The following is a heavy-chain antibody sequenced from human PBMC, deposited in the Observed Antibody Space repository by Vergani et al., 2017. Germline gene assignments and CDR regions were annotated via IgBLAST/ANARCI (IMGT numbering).Heavy chain of an antibody. CDR1: GYSFTSYW. Sequence: EVQLVQSGAEVKKPGESLKISCKGSGYSFTSYWIGWVRQMPGKGLEWVGIIYPGDSDTRYSPSFQGQVTISADKSISTAYLQWSSLKASDTAMYYCATGYCSSTSCFGWNWFDPWGQGTLVTVSS. CDR2: IYPGDSDT. D-gene: IGHD2-2*01. CDR3: ATGYCSSTSCFGWNWFDP. J-gene: IGHJ5*02. V-gene: IGHV5-51*03.